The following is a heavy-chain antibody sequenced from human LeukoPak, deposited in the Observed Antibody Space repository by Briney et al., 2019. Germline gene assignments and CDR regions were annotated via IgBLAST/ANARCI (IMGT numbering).Heavy chain of an antibody. J-gene: IGHJ4*02. CDR1: GGSFSGYY. CDR3: ARVVAARYLY. CDR2: INHSGST. Sequence: SETLSLTCAVYGGSFSGYYWSWIRQPPGKGLEWIGEINHSGSTNYNPSLKSRVTISVDTSKNQFSLKLSSVTAADTAVYSCARVVAARYLYWGQGTLVTVSS. V-gene: IGHV4-34*01. D-gene: IGHD6-6*01.